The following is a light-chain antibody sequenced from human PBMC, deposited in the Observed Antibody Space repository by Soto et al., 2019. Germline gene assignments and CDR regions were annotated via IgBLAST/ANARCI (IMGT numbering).Light chain of an antibody. J-gene: IGLJ1*01. CDR2: EVI. V-gene: IGLV2-14*01. CDR1: SRDVGAYNY. Sequence: QSVMTQPASLSGSLGQTMTISCPGTSRDVGAYNYVSWYQQQPGKRPKLMLCEVIHRPSGVSTRFSGPKSSNPDSLFNSVLQSEDDADYYCCSFTSITTYVFGTGTKDTDL. CDR3: CSFTSITTYV.